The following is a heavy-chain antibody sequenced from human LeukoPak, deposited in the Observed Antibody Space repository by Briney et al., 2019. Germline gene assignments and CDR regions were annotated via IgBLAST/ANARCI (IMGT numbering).Heavy chain of an antibody. V-gene: IGHV3-20*04. Sequence: GGSLRLSCAASGFTFDDYGMSWVRQAPGKGLEWGSGINWNGGSTGYADSVKGRFTIPRDNAKNSLYLQMNSLRAEDTALYYCARGTGGVVMIYFDYWGQGTLVTVSS. CDR2: INWNGGST. CDR1: GFTFDDYG. CDR3: ARGTGGVVMIYFDY. D-gene: IGHD3-3*01. J-gene: IGHJ4*02.